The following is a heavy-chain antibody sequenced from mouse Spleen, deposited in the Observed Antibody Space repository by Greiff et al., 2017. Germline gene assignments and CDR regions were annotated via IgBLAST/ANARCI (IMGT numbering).Heavy chain of an antibody. J-gene: IGHJ2*03. D-gene: IGHD1-1*01. V-gene: IGHV1-50*01. CDR3: APYYYGSSPPGY. CDR2: IDPSDSYT. CDR1: GYTFTSYW. Sequence: QVQLQQPGAELVKPGASVKLSCKASGYTFTSYWMQWVKQRPGQGLEWIGEIDPSDSYTYYNQKFKGKATLTVDTSSSTAYMQLSSLTSEDSAVYYCAPYYYGSSPPGYWGKGTRHTVST.